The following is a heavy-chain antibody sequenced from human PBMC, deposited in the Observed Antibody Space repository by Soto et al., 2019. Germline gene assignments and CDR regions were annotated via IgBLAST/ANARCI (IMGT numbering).Heavy chain of an antibody. D-gene: IGHD6-19*01. CDR1: GGSFSGYY. V-gene: IGHV4-34*01. J-gene: IGHJ3*02. CDR2: INHRGST. CDR3: AREIAVARGAFDI. Sequence: SETLSLTCAVYGGSFSGYYWSWIRQPPGKGLEWIGEINHRGSTNYNPSLKSRVTISVDTSKDQFSLKLSSVTAADTAVYYCAREIAVARGAFDIRRQGTMVP.